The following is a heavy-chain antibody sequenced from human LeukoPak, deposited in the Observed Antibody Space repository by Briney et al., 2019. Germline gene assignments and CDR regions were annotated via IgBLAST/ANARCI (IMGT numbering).Heavy chain of an antibody. V-gene: IGHV3-23*01. CDR1: GFTFNNHA. Sequence: PGGSLRLSCAASGFTFNNHAMTWVRQAPGKGLEWVSLISASGSNTYYAGSVKGRFIISRDYYKNTLNLQMSNLRAEDTALYYCARGIYDYALDFWGQGALVTVSS. CDR3: ARGIYDYALDF. J-gene: IGHJ4*02. CDR2: ISASGSNT. D-gene: IGHD4/OR15-4a*01.